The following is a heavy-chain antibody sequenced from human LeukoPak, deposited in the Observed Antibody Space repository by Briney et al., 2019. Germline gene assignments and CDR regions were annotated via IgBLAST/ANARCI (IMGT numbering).Heavy chain of an antibody. CDR3: ASRQGLGWHYVN. J-gene: IGHJ4*02. V-gene: IGHV3-23*01. CDR1: GLTFSNND. Sequence: GGSLRLSCVDSGLTFSNNDMSWVRQLPGKGLEWVSGISDGGGSTYYADSVKGRFTISRDNSKNTLYLQMNSLRAEDTAVYYCASRQGLGWHYVNWGQGTLVTVSS. CDR2: ISDGGGST. D-gene: IGHD3-10*02.